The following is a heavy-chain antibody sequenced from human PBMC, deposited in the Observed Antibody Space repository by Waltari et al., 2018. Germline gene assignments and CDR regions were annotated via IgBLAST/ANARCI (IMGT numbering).Heavy chain of an antibody. Sequence: QVQLVQSGAELKKPGASVKVSCKTSGYTFTRYGINWGRQAPGQGLEWMGWIRTDTDKKNYAQKFQGRVTMTTDTSTSTAYMELRSLRSDDTAVYYCTRDPSYGSGSLYNWFDPWGQGTLVTVSS. J-gene: IGHJ5*02. V-gene: IGHV1-18*01. D-gene: IGHD3-10*01. CDR2: IRTDTDKK. CDR3: TRDPSYGSGSLYNWFDP. CDR1: GYTFTRYG.